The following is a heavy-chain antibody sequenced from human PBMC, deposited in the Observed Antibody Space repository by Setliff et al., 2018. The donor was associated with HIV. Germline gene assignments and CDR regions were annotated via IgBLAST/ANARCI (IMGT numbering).Heavy chain of an antibody. CDR2: IIPIFGTA. CDR1: GGTLSSYA. V-gene: IGHV1-69*13. J-gene: IGHJ4*02. Sequence: ASVKVSCKASGGTLSSYAISWVRQAPGQGLEGMGGIIPIFGTANYAQKFQGRVTITADESTSTAYMELSSLRSEDTAVYYCAGSILTGYYTFGADYWGQGTLVTVSS. CDR3: AGSILTGYYTFGADY. D-gene: IGHD3-9*01.